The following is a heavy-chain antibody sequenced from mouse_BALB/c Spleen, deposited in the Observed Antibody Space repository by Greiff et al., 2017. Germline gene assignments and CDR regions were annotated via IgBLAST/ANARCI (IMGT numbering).Heavy chain of an antibody. D-gene: IGHD2-14*01. CDR3: ARDVHPADYRYDDYAMDY. Sequence: EVQVVESGGGLVQPGGSLRLSCATSGFTFTDYYMSWVRQPPGKALEWLGFIRNKANGYTTEYSASVKGRFTISRDNSQSILYLQMNTLRAEDSATSYCARDVHPADYRYDDYAMDYWGQGTSVTVSS. CDR2: IRNKANGYTT. CDR1: GFTFTDYY. V-gene: IGHV7-3*02. J-gene: IGHJ4*01.